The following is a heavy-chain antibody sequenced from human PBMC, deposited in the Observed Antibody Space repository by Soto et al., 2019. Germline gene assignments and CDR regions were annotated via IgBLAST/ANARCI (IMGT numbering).Heavy chain of an antibody. CDR1: GGSFSGYY. V-gene: IGHV4-34*01. D-gene: IGHD3-16*02. CDR2: INHSGST. J-gene: IGHJ5*02. Sequence: SETLSLTCAVYGGSFSGYYWSWIRQPPGKGLEWIGEINHSGSTNYNPSFKSRVTISVDTSKNQFSLKLSSVTAADTAVYYCARDHYDYIWGSYRYRGENWFDPWGQGTLVTVS. CDR3: ARDHYDYIWGSYRYRGENWFDP.